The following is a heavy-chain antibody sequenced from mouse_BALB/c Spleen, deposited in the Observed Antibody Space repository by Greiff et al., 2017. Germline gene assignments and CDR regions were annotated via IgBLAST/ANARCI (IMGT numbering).Heavy chain of an antibody. J-gene: IGHJ4*01. CDR3: ARGMGAMDY. CDR2: IFPGTGTT. CDR1: GYTFTSYW. V-gene: IGHV1S132*01. Sequence: QVQLKQSGAELVKPGASVKLSCKTSGYTFTSYWIQWVKQRPGQGLGWIGEIFPGTGTTYYNEKFKGKATLTIDTSSSTAYMQLSSLTSEDSAVYFCARGMGAMDYWGQGTSVTVSS. D-gene: IGHD2-10*02.